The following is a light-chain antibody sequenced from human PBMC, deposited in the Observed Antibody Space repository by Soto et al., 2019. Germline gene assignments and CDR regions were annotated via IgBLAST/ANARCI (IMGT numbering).Light chain of an antibody. Sequence: QSVLTQPPSVSAAPGQKVSISCSGITSNIAKNHVSWYQRLPGTAPKLLCYDNDKRPSGIPDRFSASKSATSSTLDITGLQTGDEADYLCGAWDDSLSFYVFGTGTKLTVL. CDR3: GAWDDSLSFYV. J-gene: IGLJ1*01. V-gene: IGLV1-51*01. CDR2: DND. CDR1: TSNIAKNH.